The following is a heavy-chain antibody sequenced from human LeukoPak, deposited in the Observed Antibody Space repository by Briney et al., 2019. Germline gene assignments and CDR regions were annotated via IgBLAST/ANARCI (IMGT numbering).Heavy chain of an antibody. CDR1: GFTFSSSG. D-gene: IGHD4-23*01. CDR3: AKRSDYGGNGTYFDY. V-gene: IGHV3-23*01. CDR2: ISGRDTNT. J-gene: IGHJ4*02. Sequence: GGSLRLSCAASGFTFSSSGMNWFRRAPGKGREWVSTISGRDTNTYYADSVEGRFIISRDNSQNTLYLQMNSLRAEDTAVYYCAKRSDYGGNGTYFDYWGQGTPVTVSS.